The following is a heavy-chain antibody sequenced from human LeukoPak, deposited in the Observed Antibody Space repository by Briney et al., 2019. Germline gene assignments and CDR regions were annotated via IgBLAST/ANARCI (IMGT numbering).Heavy chain of an antibody. CDR3: AKDPGYSYGTGDYYFDY. CDR2: ISGSGGST. CDR1: GFTFSSYG. Sequence: GGSLRLSCAASGFTFSSYGMHWVRQAPGKGLEWVSAISGSGGSTYYADSVKGRFTISRDNSKNTLYLQMNSLRAEDTAVYYCAKDPGYSYGTGDYYFDYWGQGTLVTVSS. J-gene: IGHJ4*02. D-gene: IGHD5-18*01. V-gene: IGHV3-23*01.